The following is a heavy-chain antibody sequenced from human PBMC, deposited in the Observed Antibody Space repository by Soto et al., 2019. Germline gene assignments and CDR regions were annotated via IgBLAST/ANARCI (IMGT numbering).Heavy chain of an antibody. J-gene: IGHJ4*02. CDR3: ARLQEVAGSATDY. CDR1: GGSISSSSYY. CDR2: IYYSGST. V-gene: IGHV4-39*01. Sequence: PSETLSLTCTVSGGSISSSSYYWGWIRQPPGKGLEWIGSIYYSGSTYYNPSLKSRVTISVDTSKNQFSLKLSSVTAADTAVYYCARLQEVAGSATDYWGQGTLVTVSS. D-gene: IGHD6-19*01.